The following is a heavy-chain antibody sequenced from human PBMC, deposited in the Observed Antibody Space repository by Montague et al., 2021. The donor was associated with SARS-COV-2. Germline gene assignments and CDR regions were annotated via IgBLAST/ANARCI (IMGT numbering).Heavy chain of an antibody. CDR2: IYTSGST. CDR1: GGSISSGSYY. D-gene: IGHD3-10*01. Sequence: TLSLTCTVSGGSISSGSYYWSWIRQPAGKGLEWIGRIYTSGSTNYNPSLKGRVTISVDTSKNQFSLRPSSVTAADTAVYYCARVGVGTMVRGVIPAYYYYGMDVWGQGTTVTVSS. V-gene: IGHV4-61*02. CDR3: ARVGVGTMVRGVIPAYYYYGMDV. J-gene: IGHJ6*02.